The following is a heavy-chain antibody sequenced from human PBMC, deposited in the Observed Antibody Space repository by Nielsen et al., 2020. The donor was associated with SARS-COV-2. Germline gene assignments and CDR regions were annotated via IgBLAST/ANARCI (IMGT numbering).Heavy chain of an antibody. D-gene: IGHD1-26*01. Sequence: GGSLRLSCVASGFTFSSYGMHWVRQAPGKGLEWVAVIWYDGSNKYYADSVKGRFTISRDNSKNTLYLQMNSLRAEDTAVYYCAKDGPRVNSGSYDYYYYMDVWGKVTTVTVSS. CDR3: AKDGPRVNSGSYDYYYYMDV. CDR2: IWYDGSNK. CDR1: GFTFSSYG. V-gene: IGHV3-30*02. J-gene: IGHJ6*03.